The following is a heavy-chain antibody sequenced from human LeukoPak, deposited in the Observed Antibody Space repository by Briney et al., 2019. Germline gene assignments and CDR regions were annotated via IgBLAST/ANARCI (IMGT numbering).Heavy chain of an antibody. CDR1: GFNFNKYW. Sequence: GGSLRLSCAASGFNFNKYWLTWVRQAPGKGLEWVANINQDDSQIYYLESVEGRFTISRDNAKNSLHLQMNSLRVEDTAVYYCASDHRVAGYWGQGTLVTVSS. CDR2: INQDDSQI. V-gene: IGHV3-7*01. J-gene: IGHJ4*02. D-gene: IGHD6-19*01. CDR3: ASDHRVAGY.